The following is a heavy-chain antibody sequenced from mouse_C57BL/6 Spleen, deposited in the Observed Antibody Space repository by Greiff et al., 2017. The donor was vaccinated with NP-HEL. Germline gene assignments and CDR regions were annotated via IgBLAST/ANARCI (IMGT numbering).Heavy chain of an antibody. V-gene: IGHV2-5*01. CDR3: AKMGGSSPYYFDD. CDR1: GFSLTSYG. CDR2: IWRGGST. D-gene: IGHD1-1*01. Sequence: QVHVKQSGPGLVQPSQSLSITCTASGFSLTSYGVHWVRQSPGKGLEWLGVIWRGGSTDYNAAVMSRMSIIKDNSKSQVVFKMNSLQADDTATYYWAKMGGSSPYYFDDWGQGTTLTVSA. J-gene: IGHJ2*01.